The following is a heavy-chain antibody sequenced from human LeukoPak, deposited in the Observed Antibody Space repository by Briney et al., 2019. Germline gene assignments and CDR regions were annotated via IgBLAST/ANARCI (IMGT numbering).Heavy chain of an antibody. D-gene: IGHD2-15*01. CDR3: SGLGYCSGGSCYSDY. J-gene: IGHJ4*02. Sequence: SETLSLTCTVSGGSISSYYWSWIRQPAGKGLEWIGRIYTSGSTNYNPSLKSRVTMSVDTSKNQFSLMLSYVTAADAAVYYCSGLGYCSGGSCYSDYWGQGTLVTVSS. CDR1: GGSISSYY. V-gene: IGHV4-4*07. CDR2: IYTSGST.